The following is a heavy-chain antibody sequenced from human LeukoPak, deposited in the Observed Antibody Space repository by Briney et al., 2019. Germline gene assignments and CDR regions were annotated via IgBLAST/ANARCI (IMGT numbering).Heavy chain of an antibody. CDR3: AKDSRGQQLANRYYYCGMDV. J-gene: IGHJ6*02. CDR1: GFTFDDYA. V-gene: IGHV3-9*01. CDR2: ISWNSGSI. D-gene: IGHD6-13*01. Sequence: GGSLRLSCAASGFTFDDYAMHWVRHAPGKGLEWGSGISWNSGSIVYADSVKGRLTISRHNDKNSLYLQMNSLRAEDTALYYCAKDSRGQQLANRYYYCGMDVWGQGTTVTVSS.